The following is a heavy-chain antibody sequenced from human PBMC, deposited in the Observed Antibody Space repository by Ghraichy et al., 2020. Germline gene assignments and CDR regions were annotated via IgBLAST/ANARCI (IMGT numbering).Heavy chain of an antibody. D-gene: IGHD3-10*01. V-gene: IGHV4-39*01. J-gene: IGHJ4*02. CDR3: AKTMGRGATVFDF. CDR1: GDSVTNSDYF. Sequence: SETLSLTCTVSGDSVTNSDYFWGWIRQPPGKGLEWIGNIYYSGSTYYKPSLKSRVTISVDTSKNQFSLKLSSVTAADTAVYHCAKTMGRGATVFDFWGQGTLVTVSS. CDR2: IYYSGST.